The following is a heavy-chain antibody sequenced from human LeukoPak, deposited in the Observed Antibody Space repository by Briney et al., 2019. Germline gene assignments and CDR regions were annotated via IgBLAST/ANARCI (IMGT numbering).Heavy chain of an antibody. Sequence: SETLSLTCTVSGYSISSGYYWGWIRQPPGKGLEWIGSIYHSGSTYYNPSLKSRVTISVDTSKNQFSLKLSSVTAADTAVYYCARLGFGELLYDDYWGQGTLVTVSS. CDR3: ARLGFGELLYDDY. CDR2: IYHSGST. J-gene: IGHJ4*02. CDR1: GYSISSGYY. D-gene: IGHD3-10*01. V-gene: IGHV4-38-2*02.